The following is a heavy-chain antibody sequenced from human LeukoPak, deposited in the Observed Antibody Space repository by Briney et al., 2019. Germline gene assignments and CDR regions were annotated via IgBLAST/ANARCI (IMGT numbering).Heavy chain of an antibody. V-gene: IGHV4-4*07. CDR2: IYTSGST. D-gene: IGHD1-26*01. CDR1: GGSISSYY. CDR3: AKELGATQFDP. J-gene: IGHJ5*02. Sequence: SETLSLTCTVSGGSISSYYWGRIRQPAGKGLEWLGRIYTSGSTNYNPSLKSRVTMSVDTSKNQFSLKLSSVTAADTAVYYCAKELGATQFDPWGQGTLVTVSS.